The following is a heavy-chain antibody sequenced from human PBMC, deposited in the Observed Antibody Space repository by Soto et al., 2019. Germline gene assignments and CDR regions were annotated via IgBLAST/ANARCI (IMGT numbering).Heavy chain of an antibody. Sequence: XXVKVSCRASGYTFTSYYMHWVRQAPGQGLEWMGIINPSGGSTSYAQKFQGRVTMTRDTSTSTVYMELSSLRSEDTAVYYCARETRVQDYYYYMDVWGKGTTVTVSS. D-gene: IGHD1-1*01. J-gene: IGHJ6*03. CDR2: INPSGGST. CDR1: GYTFTSYY. V-gene: IGHV1-46*03. CDR3: ARETRVQDYYYYMDV.